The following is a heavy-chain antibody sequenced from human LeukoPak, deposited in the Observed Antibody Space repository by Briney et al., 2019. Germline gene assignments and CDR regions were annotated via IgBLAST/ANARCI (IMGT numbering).Heavy chain of an antibody. CDR1: GFAFSSYW. V-gene: IGHV3-7*03. J-gene: IGHJ4*02. Sequence: GGSLRLSCAATGFAFSSYWMSWVRQAPGKGLEWVANIKQDGSQKYYVDSVKGRFTISRDNAKNSLYLQMNSLRAEDTAMYYCTCPSAAGPNWGQGTLVTVSS. CDR3: TCPSAAGPN. CDR2: IKQDGSQK. D-gene: IGHD6-13*01.